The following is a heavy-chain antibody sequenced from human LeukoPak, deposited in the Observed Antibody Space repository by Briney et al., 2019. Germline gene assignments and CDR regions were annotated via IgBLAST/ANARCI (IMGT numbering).Heavy chain of an antibody. CDR1: GGSISSYY. CDR2: IYYSGST. D-gene: IGHD5-24*01. CDR3: AGADGDGYNFGYYGMDV. Sequence: SETLSLTCTVSGGSISSYYWSWIRQPPGKGLEWIGYIYYSGSTNYNPSLKSRVTISVDTSKNQFSLKLSSVTAADTAVYYCAGADGDGYNFGYYGMDVWGQGTTVTVSS. V-gene: IGHV4-59*01. J-gene: IGHJ6*02.